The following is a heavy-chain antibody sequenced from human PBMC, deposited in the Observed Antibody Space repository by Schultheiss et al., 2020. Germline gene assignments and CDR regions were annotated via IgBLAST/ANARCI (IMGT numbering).Heavy chain of an antibody. Sequence: SETLSLTCTVSGGSISSGGYYWSWIRQHPGKCLEWIGYIYYSGSTYYNPSLKSRVTISVDTSKNQFSLKLSSVTAADTAVYYCARVRYSNYLYYFDYWGQGTLVTVSS. V-gene: IGHV4-31*03. D-gene: IGHD4-11*01. CDR3: ARVRYSNYLYYFDY. J-gene: IGHJ4*02. CDR2: IYYSGST. CDR1: GGSISSGGYY.